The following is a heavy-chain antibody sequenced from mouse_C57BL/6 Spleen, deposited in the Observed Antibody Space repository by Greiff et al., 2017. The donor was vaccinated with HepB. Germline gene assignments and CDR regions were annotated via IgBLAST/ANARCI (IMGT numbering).Heavy chain of an antibody. CDR3: ARSRYYSAMCY. CDR2: IDPSDSYT. Sequence: QVQLQQPGAELVMPGASVKLSCKASGYTFTSYWMHWVKQRPGQGLEWIGEIDPSDSYTNYNQKFKGKSTLTVDKSSSTAYMQLSSLTSEDSAVYYCARSRYYSAMCYRGVRTSVTVSS. J-gene: IGHJ4*01. CDR1: GYTFTSYW. V-gene: IGHV1-69*01.